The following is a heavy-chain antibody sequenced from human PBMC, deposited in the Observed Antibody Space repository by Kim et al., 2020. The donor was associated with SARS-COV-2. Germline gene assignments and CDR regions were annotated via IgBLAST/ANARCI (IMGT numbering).Heavy chain of an antibody. D-gene: IGHD2-8*01. V-gene: IGHV4-4*07. CDR1: GDSISDTE. CDR3: VKQAFGVPAV. J-gene: IGHJ4*01. CDR2: ITKIGGT. Sequence: SETLSLTCSVSGDSISDTEWSWIRQPAGKGLEWIGRITKIGGTAYTPSLQSRVTMSVDMSKTQFFLRLSFVTAADTAVYYCVKQAFGVPAVWGHGILVTVSS.